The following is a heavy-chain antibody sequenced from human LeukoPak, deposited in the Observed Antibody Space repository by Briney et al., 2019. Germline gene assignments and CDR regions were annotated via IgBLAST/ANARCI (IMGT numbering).Heavy chain of an antibody. V-gene: IGHV3-33*06. D-gene: IGHD3-3*02. CDR2: IWYDGSNK. Sequence: GGSLRLSCAASGFTFSSDGMHWVRQAPGKGLEWVAVIWYDGSNKYYADSVKGRFTISRDNSKNTLYLQMNSLRAEDTAVYYCAKDTAIFGVVIDTYFDYWGQGTLVTVSS. CDR1: GFTFSSDG. J-gene: IGHJ4*02. CDR3: AKDTAIFGVVIDTYFDY.